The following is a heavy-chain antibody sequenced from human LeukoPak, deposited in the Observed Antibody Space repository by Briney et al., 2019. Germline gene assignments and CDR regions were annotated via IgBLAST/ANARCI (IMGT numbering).Heavy chain of an antibody. Sequence: PGGSLRLSCVASGFTFSSYGMHWVRQSPGKGLEWVAVVSYTGRDTYYAESAKGRFSISRDNSKNTLYLQMNSLRSEDTGVYYCTKEGRPLRAGLFGALYAFDVWGQGAMVTVSP. CDR3: TKEGRPLRAGLFGALYAFDV. CDR2: VSYTGRDT. D-gene: IGHD4/OR15-4a*01. J-gene: IGHJ3*01. V-gene: IGHV3-30*18. CDR1: GFTFSSYG.